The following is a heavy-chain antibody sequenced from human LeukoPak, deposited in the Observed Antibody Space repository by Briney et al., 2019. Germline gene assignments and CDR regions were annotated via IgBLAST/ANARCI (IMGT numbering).Heavy chain of an antibody. J-gene: IGHJ4*02. Sequence: GGSLRLSCAASGFTFSSYAMHWVRQAPGKGLEWVALISYDGSNKYYADSVKGRFTISRDNAKNSLYLQMNSLRAEDTAVYYCARAGGSSWPFDYWGQGTLVTVSS. CDR1: GFTFSSYA. V-gene: IGHV3-30*04. CDR3: ARAGGSSWPFDY. D-gene: IGHD6-13*01. CDR2: ISYDGSNK.